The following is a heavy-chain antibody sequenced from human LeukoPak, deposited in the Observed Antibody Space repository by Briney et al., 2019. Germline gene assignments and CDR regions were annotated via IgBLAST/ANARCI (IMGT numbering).Heavy chain of an antibody. CDR3: ARGTYCYENYGMDV. J-gene: IGHJ6*02. CDR2: IYYSGST. CDR1: GGSISSYY. Sequence: PSETLSLTCTVSGGSISSYYWSWIRQPPGKGLEWIGYIYYSGSTNYNPSLKSRVTISVDTSKNQFSLKLSSVTAADTAVYYCARGTYCYENYGMDVWGQGTTVTVSS. D-gene: IGHD2-21*01. V-gene: IGHV4-59*08.